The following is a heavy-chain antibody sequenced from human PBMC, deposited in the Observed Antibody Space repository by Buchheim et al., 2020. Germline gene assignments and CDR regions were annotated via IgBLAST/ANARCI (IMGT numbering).Heavy chain of an antibody. CDR1: GLTFRNAW. Sequence: EVQLLESGGGLVQPGGSLRLSCAASGLTFRNAWMSWVRQAPGKGLEWVANINQDGGEKYYVDSVKGRFTISRDNAKNSVSLHMNSLRAEDTAVYYCTRDGPAAGYYFDNWGQGTL. V-gene: IGHV3-7*01. CDR3: TRDGPAAGYYFDN. J-gene: IGHJ4*02. D-gene: IGHD2-2*01. CDR2: INQDGGEK.